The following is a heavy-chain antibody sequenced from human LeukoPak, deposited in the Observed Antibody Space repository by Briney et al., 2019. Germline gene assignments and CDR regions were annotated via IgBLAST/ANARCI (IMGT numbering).Heavy chain of an antibody. D-gene: IGHD6-19*01. CDR1: GFTFSSYS. CDR2: ISSSSSYI. V-gene: IGHV3-21*01. J-gene: IGHJ4*02. CDR3: ARDAGSGTYYFDY. Sequence: GGSLRLSCAASGFTFSSYSMNWVRQAPGKGLEGVSSISSSSSYIYYADSVKGRFTISRDNAKNSLYLQMNSLRAEDTAVYYCARDAGSGTYYFDYWGQGTLVTVSS.